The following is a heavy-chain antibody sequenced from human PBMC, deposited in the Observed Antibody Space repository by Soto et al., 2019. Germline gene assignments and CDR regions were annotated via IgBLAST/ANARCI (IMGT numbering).Heavy chain of an antibody. CDR1: GYNFNQYY. V-gene: IGHV1-46*02. J-gene: IGHJ4*02. CDR3: ARGPDDSDVPRWDH. Sequence: QVQLVQSGPEVRKPGASARLSCATSGYNFNQYYIHWVRQAPGQGLEWMGIINLRGGTTEYAHKFRGRVTVTGDPSTRTAYMELSSLRSEDTAVYFCARGPDDSDVPRWDHWGQGTLITVSS. D-gene: IGHD4-17*01. CDR2: INLRGGTT.